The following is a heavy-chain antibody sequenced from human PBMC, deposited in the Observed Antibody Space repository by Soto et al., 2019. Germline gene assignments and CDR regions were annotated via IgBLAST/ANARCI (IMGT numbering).Heavy chain of an antibody. V-gene: IGHV3-15*01. D-gene: IGHD2-15*01. CDR2: IKSITDGGTT. J-gene: IGHJ6*02. Sequence: GSLRLSCAASGFTFGNAWMNWVRQAPGKGLDWVGRIKSITDGGTTNYAAPVKGRFTISRDDSKNTLYLQMNSLKTEDTAVYYCTTTYCSSSSCFTYAMDVWGQGTTVTVSS. CDR1: GFTFGNAW. CDR3: TTTYCSSSSCFTYAMDV.